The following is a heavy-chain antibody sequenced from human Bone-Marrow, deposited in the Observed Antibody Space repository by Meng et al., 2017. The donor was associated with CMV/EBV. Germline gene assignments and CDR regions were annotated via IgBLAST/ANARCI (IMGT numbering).Heavy chain of an antibody. J-gene: IGHJ4*02. CDR3: ARAPLYGSGSYLDY. CDR1: GGTFSSYA. CDR2: INPSGGST. D-gene: IGHD3-10*01. V-gene: IGHV1-46*01. Sequence: ASVKVSCKASGGTFSSYAISWVRQAPGQGLEWMGIINPSGGSTSYAQKFQGRVTMTRDTSTSTVYMELSSLRSEDTAVYYCARAPLYGSGSYLDYWGQGTLVTVSS.